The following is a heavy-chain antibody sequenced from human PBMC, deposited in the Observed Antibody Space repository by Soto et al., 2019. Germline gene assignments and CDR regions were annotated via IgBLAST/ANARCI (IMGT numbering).Heavy chain of an antibody. Sequence: GGSLRLSCAASGFTFTSSSMNWVRQAPGKELEWVSSISGTSDYIDYADSVKGRFTISRDNAKNSLYLQMDSLRVEDTAVYYCARDNIVGAYFFDYWGQGALVTVAS. CDR1: GFTFTSSS. V-gene: IGHV3-21*01. J-gene: IGHJ4*02. D-gene: IGHD1-26*01. CDR3: ARDNIVGAYFFDY. CDR2: ISGTSDYI.